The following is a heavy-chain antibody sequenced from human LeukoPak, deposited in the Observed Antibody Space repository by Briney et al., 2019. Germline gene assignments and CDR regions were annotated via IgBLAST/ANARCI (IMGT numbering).Heavy chain of an antibody. Sequence: PGRSLRLSCAASGFTFDDYAMHWVRQAPGKGLEWVSGISWNSGSIGYADPVKGRFTISRDNAKNSLYLQMNSLRAEDTALYYCAKDTSSNLFPVAGTYNWFDPWGQGTLVTVSS. V-gene: IGHV3-9*01. J-gene: IGHJ5*02. CDR3: AKDTSSNLFPVAGTYNWFDP. CDR2: ISWNSGSI. D-gene: IGHD6-19*01. CDR1: GFTFDDYA.